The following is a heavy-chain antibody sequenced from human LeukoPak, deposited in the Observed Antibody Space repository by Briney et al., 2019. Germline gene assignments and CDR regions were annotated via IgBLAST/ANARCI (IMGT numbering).Heavy chain of an antibody. CDR2: IRYDGSNK. V-gene: IGHV3-30*02. CDR3: AKPSAYFTMVRGVTTDY. Sequence: PGGSLRLSCAASGFTFSSYWMHWVRQAPGKGLEWVAFIRYDGSNKYYADSVKGRFTISRDNSKNTLYLQMNSLRAEDTAVYYCAKPSAYFTMVRGVTTDYWGQGTLVTVSS. D-gene: IGHD3-10*01. J-gene: IGHJ4*02. CDR1: GFTFSSYW.